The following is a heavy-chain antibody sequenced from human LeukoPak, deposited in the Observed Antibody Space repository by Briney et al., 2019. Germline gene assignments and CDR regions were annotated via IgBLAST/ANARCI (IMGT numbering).Heavy chain of an antibody. J-gene: IGHJ4*02. Sequence: PVKVSCKASGGTFSSYAISWVRQAPGQGLEWMGGIIPIFGTANYAQKFQGRVTITADESTSTAYMELSSLRSEDTAVYYCARLEGFGELSSSFDYWGQGTLVTVSS. CDR3: ARLEGFGELSSSFDY. CDR1: GGTFSSYA. V-gene: IGHV1-69*13. D-gene: IGHD3-10*01. CDR2: IIPIFGTA.